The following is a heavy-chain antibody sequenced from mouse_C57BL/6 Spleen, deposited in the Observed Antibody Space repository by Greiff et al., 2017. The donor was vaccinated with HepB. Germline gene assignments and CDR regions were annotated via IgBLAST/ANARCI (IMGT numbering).Heavy chain of an antibody. D-gene: IGHD3-1*01. CDR3: ARGGYAPYYAMDY. CDR2: IYPGDGDT. V-gene: IGHV1-82*01. J-gene: IGHJ4*01. CDR1: GYAFSSSW. Sequence: VQGVESGPELVKPGASVKISCKASGYAFSSSWMNWVKQRPGKGLEWIGRIYPGDGDTNYNGKFKGKATLTADKSSSTAYMQLSSLTSEDSAVYVCARGGYAPYYAMDYWGQGTSVTVSS.